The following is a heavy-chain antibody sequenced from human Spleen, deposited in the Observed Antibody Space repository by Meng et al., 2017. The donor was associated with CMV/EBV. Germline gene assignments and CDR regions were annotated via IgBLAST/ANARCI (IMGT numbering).Heavy chain of an antibody. V-gene: IGHV3-48*04. CDR1: GFTFSSYS. D-gene: IGHD2-2*01. CDR3: ARDCRSRPSCSYPYYYGMDV. CDR2: ISSSSSTI. Sequence: GESLKISCAASGFTFSSYSMNWVRRAPGKGLEWVSYISSSSSTIYYGGSVKGRLTISRDNAKNSLYLQMNSLRAEDTAVYYCARDCRSRPSCSYPYYYGMDVWGQGTTVTVSS. J-gene: IGHJ6*02.